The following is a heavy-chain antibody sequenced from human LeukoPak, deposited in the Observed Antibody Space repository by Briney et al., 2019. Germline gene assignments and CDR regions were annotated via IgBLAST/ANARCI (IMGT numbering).Heavy chain of an antibody. V-gene: IGHV4-39*01. J-gene: IGHJ4*02. Sequence: SETLSLTCTVSGGSISSSSYYWGWIRQPPGKGLEWIGSIYYSGSTYCNPSLKSRVTISVDTSKNQFSLKLSSVTAADTAVYYCARLSSSSWYYFGYWGQGTLVTVSS. D-gene: IGHD6-13*01. CDR2: IYYSGST. CDR1: GGSISSSSYY. CDR3: ARLSSSSWYYFGY.